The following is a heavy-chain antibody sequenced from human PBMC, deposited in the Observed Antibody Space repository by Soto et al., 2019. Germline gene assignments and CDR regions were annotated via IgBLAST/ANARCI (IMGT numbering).Heavy chain of an antibody. V-gene: IGHV4-39*01. CDR2: IYYRGNT. Sequence: QLQLQESGPGLVKPSETLSLTCSVSGDSIHSDKYYWGWSRQPPGKGLEWLGSIYYRGNTYYNPSRQTRVTISLDRPKSQFSLKLISVTAADSAVYFCARLEGLATSSYYFDYWGQGTLVTVSS. J-gene: IGHJ4*02. CDR3: ARLEGLATSSYYFDY. CDR1: GDSIHSDKYY. D-gene: IGHD6-6*01.